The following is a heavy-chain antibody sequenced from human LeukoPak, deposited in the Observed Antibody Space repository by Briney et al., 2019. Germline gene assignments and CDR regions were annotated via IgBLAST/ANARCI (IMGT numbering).Heavy chain of an antibody. J-gene: IGHJ4*02. D-gene: IGHD2/OR15-2a*01. CDR3: ARGRAGAARSTNFDY. Sequence: GGSLRLSCAASGFTFSSYGMHWVRQAPGKGLEWVAVIWYDGSNKYYADSVKGRFTISRDNSKNTLYLQMNSLRTEDTAVYYCARGRAGAARSTNFDYWGQGTLVTVSS. CDR2: IWYDGSNK. CDR1: GFTFSSYG. V-gene: IGHV3-33*01.